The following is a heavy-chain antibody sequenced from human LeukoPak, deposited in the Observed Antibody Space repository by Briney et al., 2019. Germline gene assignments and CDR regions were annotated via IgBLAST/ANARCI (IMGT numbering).Heavy chain of an antibody. CDR2: IYYSGST. D-gene: IGHD4-23*01. CDR1: GGSISSYY. Sequence: SETLSLTCTVSGGSISSYYWSWIRQPPGKGLEWIGYIYYSGSTNYNPSLKSRVTISVDTSKNQFSLKLSSVTAADTAVYYCASHDYGGSRYYYYGMDVWGQGTRSPSP. J-gene: IGHJ6*02. CDR3: ASHDYGGSRYYYYGMDV. V-gene: IGHV4-59*08.